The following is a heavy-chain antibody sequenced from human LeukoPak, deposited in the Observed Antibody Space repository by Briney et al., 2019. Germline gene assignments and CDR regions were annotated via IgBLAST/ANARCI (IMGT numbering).Heavy chain of an antibody. CDR2: INPNSGGT. CDR1: GYTFTGYY. Sequence: ASVKVSCKASGYTFTGYYMHWVRRAPGQGHEWMGWINPNSGGTNYAQKFQGRVTMTRDTSISTAYMELSRLRSDDTAVYYCARGRITMVRGVNYWGQGTLVTVSS. D-gene: IGHD3-10*01. CDR3: ARGRITMVRGVNY. V-gene: IGHV1-2*02. J-gene: IGHJ4*02.